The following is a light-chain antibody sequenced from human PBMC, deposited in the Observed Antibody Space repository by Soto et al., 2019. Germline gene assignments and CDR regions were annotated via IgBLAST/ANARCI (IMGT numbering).Light chain of an antibody. J-gene: IGLJ1*01. CDR3: QSYDSSLSGLV. CDR1: SSNIGAGYD. Sequence: QSVLTKPPSVSGAPGQRVTISCTGSSSNIGAGYDVHWYQQLPGTAPKLLIYGNSNRPSGVPDRFSGSKSGTSASLAITGLQAEDEADYYCQSYDSSLSGLVFGTGTKVTVL. CDR2: GNS. V-gene: IGLV1-40*01.